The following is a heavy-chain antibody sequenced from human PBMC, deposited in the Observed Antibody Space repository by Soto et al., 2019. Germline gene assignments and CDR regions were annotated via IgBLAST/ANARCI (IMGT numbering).Heavy chain of an antibody. J-gene: IGHJ5*02. Sequence: QVQLVQSGAEVKKPGASVKVSCKASGYTFTSYDINWVRQATGQGLEWMGWMNPNSGNTGYAQKFQGRVTITTNTSISTAYIELSSLKSEDTAVYYCASSGSSSPFDPWGQGTLVTVSS. CDR2: MNPNSGNT. CDR1: GYTFTSYD. CDR3: ASSGSSSPFDP. D-gene: IGHD6-6*01. V-gene: IGHV1-8*01.